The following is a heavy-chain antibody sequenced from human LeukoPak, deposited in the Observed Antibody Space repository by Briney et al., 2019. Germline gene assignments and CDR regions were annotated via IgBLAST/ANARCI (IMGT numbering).Heavy chain of an antibody. D-gene: IGHD5-12*01. CDR3: ARHFKKWLRFTGQYAFDI. CDR1: GGSFSGYY. Sequence: SETLSLTCAVYGGSFSGYYWSWIRQPPGKGLEWIGEINHSGSTNYNPSLKSRVTISVDTSKNQFSLKLSSVTAADTAVYYCARHFKKWLRFTGQYAFDIWGQGTMVTVSS. J-gene: IGHJ3*02. CDR2: INHSGST. V-gene: IGHV4-34*01.